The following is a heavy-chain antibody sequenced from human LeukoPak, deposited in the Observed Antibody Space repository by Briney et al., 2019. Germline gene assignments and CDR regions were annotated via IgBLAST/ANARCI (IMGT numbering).Heavy chain of an antibody. CDR2: IRFDGNTE. J-gene: IGHJ1*01. D-gene: IGHD1-26*01. V-gene: IGHV3-30*02. CDR3: ANEGGYFLH. CDR1: GFTFRTYG. Sequence: PGGPLRLSCVASGFTFRTYGMHWVRQAPGKGLEWVAFIRFDGNTEKYADSVEGRFTVSRDNAKNTLYLHMDTLRPEDTALYYCANEGGYFLHWGQGTLVTVAS.